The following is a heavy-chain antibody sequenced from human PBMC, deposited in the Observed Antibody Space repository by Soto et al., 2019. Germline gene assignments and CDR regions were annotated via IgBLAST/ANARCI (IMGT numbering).Heavy chain of an antibody. Sequence: SGPTLVNPTQTLTLTCTLSGFSLTTSGVSVGWIRQPTGKALEWLALIYWNDDKSYTPSLKSRITITKDTSKNKVVLTMTNMDLVDTATYYCAYRLRYAAYWIDPWGQGTLVTVSS. CDR3: AYRLRYAAYWIDP. D-gene: IGHD1-1*01. CDR2: IYWNDDK. V-gene: IGHV2-5*01. CDR1: GFSLTTSGVS. J-gene: IGHJ5*02.